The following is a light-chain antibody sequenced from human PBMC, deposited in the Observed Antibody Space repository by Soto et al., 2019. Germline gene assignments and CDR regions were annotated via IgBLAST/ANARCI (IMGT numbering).Light chain of an antibody. CDR3: SSYTSSSLYV. V-gene: IGLV2-14*01. Sequence: ALTQPASVSGSPGQSITISCTGTSSDVGGSNYVSWYQQLPGKAPKLMIYDVSDRPSGVSNRFSGSKSGNTASLTISGLQAEDEADYYCSSYTSSSLYVFGTGTKVTVL. CDR1: SSDVGGSNY. J-gene: IGLJ1*01. CDR2: DVS.